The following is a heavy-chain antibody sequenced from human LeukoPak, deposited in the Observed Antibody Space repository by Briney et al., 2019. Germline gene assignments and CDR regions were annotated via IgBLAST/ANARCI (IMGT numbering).Heavy chain of an antibody. D-gene: IGHD5-18*01. CDR2: INPSGGST. Sequence: ASVTVSCKASGYTFTSYYMHWVRQAPGQGLEWMGIINPSGGSTSYAQKFQGRVTMTRDTSTSTVYMELSSLRSEDTAVYYCARDGDYTARSFLYYMDVWGKGTTVTVSS. V-gene: IGHV1-46*01. J-gene: IGHJ6*03. CDR3: ARDGDYTARSFLYYMDV. CDR1: GYTFTSYY.